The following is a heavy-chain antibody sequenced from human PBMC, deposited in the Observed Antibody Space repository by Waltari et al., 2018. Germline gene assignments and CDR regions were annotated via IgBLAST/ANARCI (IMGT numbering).Heavy chain of an antibody. V-gene: IGHV3-23*04. CDR2: ISGSGGST. CDR1: GFTFSSYA. J-gene: IGHJ3*02. CDR3: AKDQIQDSSGYKASYAAFDI. D-gene: IGHD3-22*01. Sequence: EVQLVESGGGLVQPGGSLRLSCAASGFTFSSYAMSWVRQAPGKGLEWVSAISGSGGSTYYADSVKGRFTISRDNSKNTLYLQMNSLRAEDTAVYYCAKDQIQDSSGYKASYAAFDIWGQGTMVTVSS.